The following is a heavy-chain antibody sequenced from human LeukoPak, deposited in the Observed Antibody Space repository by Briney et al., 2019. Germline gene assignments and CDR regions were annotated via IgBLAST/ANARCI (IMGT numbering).Heavy chain of an antibody. J-gene: IGHJ4*02. CDR2: IYYSGST. CDR3: ARDDSSGYVDY. CDR1: GGSISSYY. Sequence: SETLSLTCTVSGGSISSYYWSWIRQPPGKGLEWIGYIYYSGSTNYNPSLKSRFTISVDTSKNQFSLKLSSVTAADTAVYYCARDDSSGYVDYWGQGTLVTVSS. V-gene: IGHV4-59*01. D-gene: IGHD3-22*01.